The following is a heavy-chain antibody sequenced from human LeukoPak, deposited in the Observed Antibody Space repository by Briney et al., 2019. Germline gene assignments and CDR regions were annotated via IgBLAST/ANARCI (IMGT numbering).Heavy chain of an antibody. D-gene: IGHD5-12*01. CDR1: GFTVSSNY. CDR2: IYYSGST. CDR3: ARDPKRGYSDAFDI. V-gene: IGHV4-59*02. Sequence: GSLRLSCAASGFTVSSNYMSWIRQPPGKGLEWIGYIYYSGSTNYDPSLKSRVTISVDTSKNQFSLKLSSVTAADTAVYYCARDPKRGYSDAFDIWGQGTMVTVSS. J-gene: IGHJ3*02.